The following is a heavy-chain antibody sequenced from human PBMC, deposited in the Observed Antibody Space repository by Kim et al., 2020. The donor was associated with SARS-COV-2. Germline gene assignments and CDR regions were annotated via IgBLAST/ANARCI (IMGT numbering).Heavy chain of an antibody. D-gene: IGHD3-22*01. V-gene: IGHV1-69*01. CDR3: ATNYYDSSGPFDY. Sequence: YAQEFQGRVTSTADASARTAYMELSSLRSEDTAVYYCATNYYDSSGPFDYWGQGTLGTVSS. J-gene: IGHJ4*02.